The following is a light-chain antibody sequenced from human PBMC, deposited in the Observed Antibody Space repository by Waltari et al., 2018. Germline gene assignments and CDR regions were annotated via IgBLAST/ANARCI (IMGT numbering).Light chain of an antibody. CDR3: QQYNNWPPDEGT. V-gene: IGKV3-15*01. CDR1: QSVSSN. CDR2: GAS. J-gene: IGKJ1*01. Sequence: EIVMTQSPATLSVSPGERATLSCRASQSVSSNLAWYQQKPGQAPRLLIYGASTRATGIPARFSGSGSGTEFTLTISSLQSEDFAVYYCQQYNNWPPDEGTFGQGTKVEIK.